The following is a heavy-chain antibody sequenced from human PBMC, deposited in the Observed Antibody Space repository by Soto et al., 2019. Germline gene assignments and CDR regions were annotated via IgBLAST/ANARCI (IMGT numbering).Heavy chain of an antibody. CDR3: ASYYGSGSYIYYYYGMDV. D-gene: IGHD3-10*01. J-gene: IGHJ6*02. CDR1: GFTFSSYS. Sequence: GGSLRLSCAASGFTFSSYSMNWVRQAPGKGLEWVSYISSSSSTIYYADSVKGRFTISRDNAKNSLYLQMNSLRDEDTAVYYCASYYGSGSYIYYYYGMDVWGQGTTVTVSS. V-gene: IGHV3-48*02. CDR2: ISSSSSTI.